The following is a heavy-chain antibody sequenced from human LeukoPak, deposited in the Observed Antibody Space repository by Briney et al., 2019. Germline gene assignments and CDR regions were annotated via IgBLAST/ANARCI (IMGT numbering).Heavy chain of an antibody. Sequence: GGSLRLSCAASGFTFSSYWMSWVRQAPGKGLEGVANIKQDGSEKYYVDSVKGRFTISRDNAKNSLYLQMNSLRAEDTAVYYCAKKTSSGRFDYWGQGTLVTVSS. D-gene: IGHD3-22*01. CDR3: AKKTSSGRFDY. CDR2: IKQDGSEK. CDR1: GFTFSSYW. J-gene: IGHJ4*02. V-gene: IGHV3-7*01.